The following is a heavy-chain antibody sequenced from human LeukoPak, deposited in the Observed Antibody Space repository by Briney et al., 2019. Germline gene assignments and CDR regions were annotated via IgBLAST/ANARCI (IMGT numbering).Heavy chain of an antibody. CDR3: ARDSLGYCTNGVCYTYYFDY. D-gene: IGHD2-8*01. CDR1: GFTFSSYA. Sequence: GGSLRLSCAASGFTFSSYAMHWVRQAPGKGLEWVAVISYDGSNKYYADSVKGRFTISRDNSKNTLYLQMNSLRAEDTAVYYCARDSLGYCTNGVCYTYYFDYWGQGTLVTVSS. J-gene: IGHJ4*02. CDR2: ISYDGSNK. V-gene: IGHV3-30-3*01.